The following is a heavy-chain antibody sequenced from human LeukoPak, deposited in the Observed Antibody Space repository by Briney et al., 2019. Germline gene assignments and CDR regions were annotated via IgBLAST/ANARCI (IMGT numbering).Heavy chain of an antibody. Sequence: SETLSLTCTVSGGSISSYYWSWLRQPPGKGLEWIGYIYYSGSTNYNPSLKCRVTISVDTSNSQFSLKLSSVTAADTAVYCSARGAGLLSYFDYWGQGTLVTASS. J-gene: IGHJ4*02. D-gene: IGHD3-10*01. V-gene: IGHV4-59*01. CDR1: GGSISSYY. CDR3: ARGAGLLSYFDY. CDR2: IYYSGST.